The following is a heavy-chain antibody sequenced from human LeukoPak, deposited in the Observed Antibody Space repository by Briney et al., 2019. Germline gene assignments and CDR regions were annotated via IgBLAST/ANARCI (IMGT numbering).Heavy chain of an antibody. CDR1: GGSFSGYY. CDR3: ARNNWNYLIDY. V-gene: IGHV4-34*01. D-gene: IGHD1-7*01. CDR2: INHSGST. Sequence: SETLSLTCAVYGGSFSGYYWSWIRQPPGKGLEWIGEINHSGSTNYNPSLKSRVTISVDTSKNQFSLKLSSATAADTAVYYCARNNWNYLIDYWGQGTLVTVSS. J-gene: IGHJ4*02.